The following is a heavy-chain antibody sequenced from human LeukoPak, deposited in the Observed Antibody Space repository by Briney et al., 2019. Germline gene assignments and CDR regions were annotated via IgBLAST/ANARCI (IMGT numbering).Heavy chain of an antibody. V-gene: IGHV3-23*01. CDR3: AKKIGWEPVDFDY. J-gene: IGHJ4*02. Sequence: PGGSLRLSCAASGFTFSRYWMHWVRQAPGKGLEWVSAISGSGGSTYYAASVKGRFTISSDTSKSTLYLQMNSLRAEDTAVYYCAKKIGWEPVDFDYWGQGTLVTVSS. D-gene: IGHD1-26*01. CDR2: ISGSGGST. CDR1: GFTFSRYW.